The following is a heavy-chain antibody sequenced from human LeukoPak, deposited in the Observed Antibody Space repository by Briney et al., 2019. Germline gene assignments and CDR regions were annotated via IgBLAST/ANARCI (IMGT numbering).Heavy chain of an antibody. D-gene: IGHD5-12*01. CDR2: INHSGST. CDR3: ARVRTDIVATSSGWFDY. V-gene: IGHV4-34*01. J-gene: IGHJ4*02. CDR1: GGSFSGYY. Sequence: SETLSLTCAVYGGSFSGYYWSWIRQPPGKGLEWIGEINHSGSTNYNPSLKSRVTISVDTSKNQFSLKLSSVTAADTAVYYCARVRTDIVATSSGWFDYWGQGTLVTVSS.